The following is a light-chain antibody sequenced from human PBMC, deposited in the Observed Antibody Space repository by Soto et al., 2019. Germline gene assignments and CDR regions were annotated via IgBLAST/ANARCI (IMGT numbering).Light chain of an antibody. V-gene: IGKV3D-20*01. CDR2: NGF. CDR3: QQCGTSPWT. Sequence: EIVLTQSPATLPLSPGERATLSCWASQPVGSTYLAWYQQKPGLAPRLLIYNGFTRASGIPDRFSGSGSGTDFPLTISRLEPEDFEVYYCQQCGTSPWTFGQGTTVDIK. J-gene: IGKJ1*01. CDR1: QPVGSTY.